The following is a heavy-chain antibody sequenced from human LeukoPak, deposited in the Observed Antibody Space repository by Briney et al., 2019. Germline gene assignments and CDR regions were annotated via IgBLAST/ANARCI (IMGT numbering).Heavy chain of an antibody. J-gene: IGHJ6*04. D-gene: IGHD3-10*02. CDR1: GFTFSSYE. CDR2: ISSSGSTI. Sequence: GGSLRLSCAASGFTFSSYEMNWVRQAPGKGLEWVSYISSSGSTIYYAYSVKGRFTISRDNAKNSLYLQMNSLRAQDTAVYYCAELGITMIGGVWGKGSTVTISS. CDR3: AELGITMIGGV. V-gene: IGHV3-48*03.